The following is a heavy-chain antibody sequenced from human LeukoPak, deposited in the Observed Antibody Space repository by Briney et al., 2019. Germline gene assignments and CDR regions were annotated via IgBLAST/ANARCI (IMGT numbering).Heavy chain of an antibody. CDR1: GYTFTSYA. D-gene: IGHD1-26*01. Sequence: ASVKVSCKASGYTFTSYAMHWVRQAPGQRLEWMGWINAGNGNTKYSQKFQGRVTITRDTSASTAYMELSSLRSEDTAVYYCARDQKVGATPYFGMDVWGQGTTVTVSS. CDR3: ARDQKVGATPYFGMDV. J-gene: IGHJ6*02. CDR2: INAGNGNT. V-gene: IGHV1-3*01.